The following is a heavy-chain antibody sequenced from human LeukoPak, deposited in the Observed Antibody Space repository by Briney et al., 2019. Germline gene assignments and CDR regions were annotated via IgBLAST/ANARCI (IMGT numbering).Heavy chain of an antibody. Sequence: SQTLSLTCTVSGGSISSGSYYWSWIRQPAGKGLEWIGRIYTSGSTNYNPSLKSRVTISVDTSKNQFSLKLSSVTAADTAVYYCARDRYYDSSGYSLHSFDIWGQGTTVTVSS. J-gene: IGHJ3*02. CDR2: IYTSGST. CDR3: ARDRYYDSSGYSLHSFDI. V-gene: IGHV4-61*02. D-gene: IGHD3-22*01. CDR1: GGSISSGSYY.